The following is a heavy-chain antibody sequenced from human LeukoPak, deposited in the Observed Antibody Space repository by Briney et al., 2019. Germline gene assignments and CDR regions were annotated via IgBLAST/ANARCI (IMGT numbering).Heavy chain of an antibody. CDR3: AKGGGYEAQYYYYYLDV. CDR1: GFTFSSYA. D-gene: IGHD5-12*01. Sequence: PGGSLRPSCAASGFTFSSYAMHWVRQAPGKGLEWVAFIRYDGSNKYYADSVKGRFTISRDNSKNTLYLQMKSLRAEAPAVYYCAKGGGYEAQYYYYYLDVWGKGTTVTTSS. J-gene: IGHJ6*03. V-gene: IGHV3-30*02. CDR2: IRYDGSNK.